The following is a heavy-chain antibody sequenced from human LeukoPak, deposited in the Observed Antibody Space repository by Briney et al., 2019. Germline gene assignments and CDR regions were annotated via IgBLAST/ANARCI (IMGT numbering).Heavy chain of an antibody. J-gene: IGHJ4*02. CDR1: AGSISTYY. CDR3: AKEGMIRGVIDY. Sequence: PSETLSLTCTGSAGSISTYYWSWIRQPPGKGLEGIGRIYTSGSASYNPSLKSRVTMSLDTSKNQFSLKLNSVTAADTAVYYCAKEGMIRGVIDYWGQGALVTVSS. D-gene: IGHD3-10*01. CDR2: IYTSGSA. V-gene: IGHV4-4*07.